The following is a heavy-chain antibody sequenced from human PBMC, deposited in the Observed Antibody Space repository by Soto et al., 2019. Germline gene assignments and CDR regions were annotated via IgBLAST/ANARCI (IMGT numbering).Heavy chain of an antibody. D-gene: IGHD3-3*01. V-gene: IGHV4-31*03. J-gene: IGHJ3*02. Sequence: LYLTCPLPRLSIPSPGFSWRSFRQHPGKGLEWIGYIYYSGSTYYNPSLKSRVTISVDTSKNQFSLKLSSVTAADTAVYYCARVQGVVKADAFDIWGQGTMVT. CDR1: RLSIPSPGFS. CDR3: ARVQGVVKADAFDI. CDR2: IYYSGST.